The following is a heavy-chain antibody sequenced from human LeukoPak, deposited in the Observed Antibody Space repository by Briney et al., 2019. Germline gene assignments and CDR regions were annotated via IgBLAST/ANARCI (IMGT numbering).Heavy chain of an antibody. D-gene: IGHD3-10*01. CDR1: GGSISSGGYY. J-gene: IGHJ4*02. V-gene: IGHV4-30-2*01. CDR2: IYHSGST. Sequence: SQTLSLTCAVSGGSISSGGYYWSWIRQPPGKGLEWIGYIYHSGSTYYNPSLKSRVTISVDRSKNQFSLKLSSVTAADTAVYYCARAKYYYGSGSPHFDYWGQGTLVTVSS. CDR3: ARAKYYYGSGSPHFDY.